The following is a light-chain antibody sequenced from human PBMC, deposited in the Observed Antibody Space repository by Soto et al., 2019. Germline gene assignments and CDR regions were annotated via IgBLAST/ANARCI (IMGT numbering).Light chain of an antibody. CDR2: KAS. CDR3: QQYNSYPLS. V-gene: IGKV1-5*03. J-gene: IGKJ4*01. Sequence: TQSPCTLSFCVGVRDTLACRASQSINDSLAWYQQKHGKAPNLLIYKASTLQSGVPSWFSGSGSGTEFTLTITMVQADDVATYCCQQYNSYPLSFGGGTKVDIK. CDR1: QSINDS.